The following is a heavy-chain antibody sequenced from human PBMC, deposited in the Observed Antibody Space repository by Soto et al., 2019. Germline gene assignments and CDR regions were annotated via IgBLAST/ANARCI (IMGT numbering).Heavy chain of an antibody. V-gene: IGHV1-69*02. CDR3: ALRTGNWNPLAD. J-gene: IGHJ4*02. CDR1: GGTTSSYT. D-gene: IGHD1-1*01. CDR2: IVPMIDKI. Sequence: QVQLVQPGAEVEKPGSSVKVSCKASGGTTSSYTISWVRQAPGQGLEWMGNIVPMIDKIDYAQKFQGRVTTTADKSTRTVYMELSSLRSEDTAVYFCALRTGNWNPLADWGQGTLVTVSS.